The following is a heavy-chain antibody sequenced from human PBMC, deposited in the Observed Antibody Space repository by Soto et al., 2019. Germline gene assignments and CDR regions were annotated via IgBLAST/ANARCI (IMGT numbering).Heavy chain of an antibody. D-gene: IGHD2-8*02. Sequence: QVQLQQWGAGLLKPSETLSLTCAVYGGSLSGYYWAWIRQPPGTGLEWIGEINHSGCTNYNPSLKSRVTISVDTSKNQFSLKLTSVTAADTAVYYCARDKITGLFDYWGQGTLVTVSS. V-gene: IGHV4-34*01. CDR3: ARDKITGLFDY. CDR1: GGSLSGYY. J-gene: IGHJ4*02. CDR2: INHSGCT.